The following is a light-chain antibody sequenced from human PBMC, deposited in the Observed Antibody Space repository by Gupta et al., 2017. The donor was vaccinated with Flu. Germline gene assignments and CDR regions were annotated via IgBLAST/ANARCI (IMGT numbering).Light chain of an antibody. CDR3: AACDDSLNALV. V-gene: IGLV1-44*01. Sequence: SVLLHLPSASGTPAPMVSISCSGLSPNIGSNSVDWYRQLPGRAPKLLIYSNTQRPSGVPDRFAGSKSGTAASLAISGLQSEDEADYYGAACDDSLNALVFGGGTKLTVL. J-gene: IGLJ3*02. CDR1: SPNIGSNS. CDR2: SNT.